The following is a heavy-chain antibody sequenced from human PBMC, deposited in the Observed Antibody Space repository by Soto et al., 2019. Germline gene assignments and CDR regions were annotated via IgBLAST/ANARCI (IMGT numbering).Heavy chain of an antibody. CDR1: GFTFSSYG. V-gene: IGHV3-33*01. J-gene: IGHJ3*02. CDR3: ARGAIVVVPAAIPGRDAFDI. D-gene: IGHD2-2*01. CDR2: IWYDGSNK. Sequence: GGSLRLSCAASGFTFSSYGMHWVRQAPGKGLEWVAVIWYDGSNKYYADYVKGRFTISRDNSKNTLYLQMNSLRAEDTAVYYCARGAIVVVPAAIPGRDAFDIWGQGTMVTVSS.